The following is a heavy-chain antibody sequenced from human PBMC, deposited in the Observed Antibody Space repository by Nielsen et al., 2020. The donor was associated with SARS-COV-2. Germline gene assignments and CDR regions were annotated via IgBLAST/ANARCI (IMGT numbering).Heavy chain of an antibody. V-gene: IGHV1-8*01. J-gene: IGHJ6*02. CDR1: GYTSTSFD. D-gene: IGHD3-3*01. Sequence: ASVKLSCRASGYTSTSFDINWVRQATGQGLEWLGWMNTKSGNTGYAPKFQGRVTMTRNSSISTGYMDMSSLRSEDTAVYYCARSWSGKWYYYGMDVWGQGTTVTVSS. CDR2: MNTKSGNT. CDR3: ARSWSGKWYYYGMDV.